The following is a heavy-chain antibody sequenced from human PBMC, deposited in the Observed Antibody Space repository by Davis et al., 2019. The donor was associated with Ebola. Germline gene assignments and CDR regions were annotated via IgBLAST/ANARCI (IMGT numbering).Heavy chain of an antibody. CDR3: ARRVVVTAAFDY. Sequence: GESLKISCAASGFSFSSYAMSWVRQAPGKGLEWVSAISGSGGTRYYTDSVKGRFTISRDNSKNTLYLQMNSLRAEDTAVYYCARRVVVTAAFDYWGQGTLVTVSS. V-gene: IGHV3-23*01. D-gene: IGHD2-21*02. J-gene: IGHJ4*02. CDR1: GFSFSSYA. CDR2: ISGSGGTR.